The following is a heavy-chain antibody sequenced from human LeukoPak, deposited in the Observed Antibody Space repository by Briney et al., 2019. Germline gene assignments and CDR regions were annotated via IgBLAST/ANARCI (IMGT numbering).Heavy chain of an antibody. CDR2: IYSSGST. Sequence: SETLSLTCTVSGDSVNSGGYYWSWIRQHSGKGLEWIGYIYSSGSTYYDPSLKSRLTISVDTSKNQFSLNLSSVTAADTAVYYCARSGSIRCYDYWGQGTLVTVSS. V-gene: IGHV4-31*03. D-gene: IGHD2-2*01. CDR1: GDSVNSGGYY. CDR3: ARSGSIRCYDY. J-gene: IGHJ4*02.